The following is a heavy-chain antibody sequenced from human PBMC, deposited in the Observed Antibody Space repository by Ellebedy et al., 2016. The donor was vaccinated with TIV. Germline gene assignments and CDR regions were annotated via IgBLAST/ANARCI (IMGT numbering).Heavy chain of an antibody. Sequence: GGSLRLXCVASGFTFRNYWMHWVRQAPGKGLDWVANIKEDGSAIYYVDSVKGRFTISRDNAKNSLYLQMNSLRTEDTAVYYCARAIGAGDSKWGQGALVTVSS. J-gene: IGHJ4*02. D-gene: IGHD3-22*01. CDR2: IKEDGSAI. V-gene: IGHV3-7*04. CDR3: ARAIGAGDSK. CDR1: GFTFRNYW.